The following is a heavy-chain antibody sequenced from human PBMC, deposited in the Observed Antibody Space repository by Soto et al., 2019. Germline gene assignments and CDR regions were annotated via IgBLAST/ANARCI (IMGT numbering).Heavy chain of an antibody. D-gene: IGHD2-21*02. CDR2: IRGNGDPP. V-gene: IGHV3-64D*06. CDR3: AKSLVTPSDAFDL. J-gene: IGHJ3*01. CDR1: GFTFSSYA. Sequence: GGSLRLSCSASGFTFSSYAMHWVRQAPGKGLEYVSGIRGNGDPPFYADSVKGRFTISRDNSKNTLYLQMSSLRADDTAVYFCAKSLVTPSDAFDLWGRGTLVTVSS.